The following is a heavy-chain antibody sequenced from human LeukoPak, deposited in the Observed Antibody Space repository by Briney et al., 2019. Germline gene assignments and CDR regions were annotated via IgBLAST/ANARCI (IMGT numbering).Heavy chain of an antibody. CDR3: TRNIYCSGGSCSYYFDY. Sequence: GSLRLSCTVSGFTFGDYAMGWVRQAPGKGLEWVGLIRRKVSGATTEYAASVKGRFTISRDDSKSIAYLQMNSLKTEDTAMYNCTRNIYCSGGSCSYYFDYWGQGTLVTVSS. CDR2: IRRKVSGATT. D-gene: IGHD2-15*01. CDR1: GFTFGDYA. J-gene: IGHJ4*02. V-gene: IGHV3-49*04.